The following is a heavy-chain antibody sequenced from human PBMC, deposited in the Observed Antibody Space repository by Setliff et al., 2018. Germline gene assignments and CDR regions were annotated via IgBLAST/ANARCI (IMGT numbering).Heavy chain of an antibody. V-gene: IGHV1-18*01. CDR3: AKDRVEVVVAAPQARFDP. D-gene: IGHD2-15*01. CDR1: GYTFRSYG. Sequence: ASVKVSCKTSGYTFRSYGVSWVRQAPGQGLEWMGWISAYSGDTIYAQNYQGRVTMITDTSTSTAYMELRSLRSDDTAVYYCAKDRVEVVVAAPQARFDPWGQGTLVTVSS. J-gene: IGHJ5*02. CDR2: ISAYSGDT.